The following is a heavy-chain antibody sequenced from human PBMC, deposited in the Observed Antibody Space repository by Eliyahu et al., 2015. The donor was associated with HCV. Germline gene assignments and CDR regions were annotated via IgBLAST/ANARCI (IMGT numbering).Heavy chain of an antibody. Sequence: QVQLVQSGAEVKKPGASVKVSCKASGYTFTSYYMHWVRQAPGQGLEWMGIINPSAGSTSYAQKFQGRVTLTREKSTSTVFMELSSLRPEDTAVYYCARETIELRELDYWGQGTLVTVSS. V-gene: IGHV1-46*01. CDR2: INPSAGST. D-gene: IGHD1-26*01. CDR1: GYTFTSYY. CDR3: ARETIELRELDY. J-gene: IGHJ4*02.